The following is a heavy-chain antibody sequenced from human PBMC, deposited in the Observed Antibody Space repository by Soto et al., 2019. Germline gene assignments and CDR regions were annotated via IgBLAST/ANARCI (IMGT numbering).Heavy chain of an antibody. D-gene: IGHD3-22*01. Sequence: QVQLQESGPGLVKPSQTLSLTCTVSGGSISSGDYYWSWIRQPPGKGLEWIGYIYYSGSTYYNPSLQSRVTLSVDTSKNQFSLKLSSVTAADTAVYYCARDYRMIYYYYGMDVWGQGTTVTVSS. J-gene: IGHJ6*02. CDR2: IYYSGST. V-gene: IGHV4-30-4*01. CDR3: ARDYRMIYYYYGMDV. CDR1: GGSISSGDYY.